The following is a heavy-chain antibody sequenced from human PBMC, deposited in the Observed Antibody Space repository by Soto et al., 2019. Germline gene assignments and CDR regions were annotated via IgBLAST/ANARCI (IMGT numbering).Heavy chain of an antibody. CDR1: GGSISSGGYY. CDR2: NYYSGIT. V-gene: IGHV4-31*03. D-gene: IGHD3-10*01. Sequence: SETLSLTCTVSGGSISSGGYYWTWIRQHPGKGLEWIGYNYYSGITYYNPSLKSRVTISLDTSKNQFSLKLSSVTAADTAVYYCAREGFWVVRGVKVHYGMDVWGQGTTVTVSS. J-gene: IGHJ6*02. CDR3: AREGFWVVRGVKVHYGMDV.